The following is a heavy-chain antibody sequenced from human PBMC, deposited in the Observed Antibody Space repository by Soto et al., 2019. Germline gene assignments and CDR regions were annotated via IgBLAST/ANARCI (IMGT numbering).Heavy chain of an antibody. CDR3: ARAIKRWEVNYYFDF. V-gene: IGHV1-69*06. J-gene: IGHJ4*02. D-gene: IGHD1-26*01. Sequence: QVVLLQSGAEVKEPGSSVRVSCQVSGSTFNNFAFSWVRQAPGHGPEWMGGIVVDSNTAEYSQRFQDRFTITADTSTYTLYMELGSLTFEDTAVYYCARAIKRWEVNYYFDFWGQGTLVTVSS. CDR2: IVVDSNTA. CDR1: GSTFNNFA.